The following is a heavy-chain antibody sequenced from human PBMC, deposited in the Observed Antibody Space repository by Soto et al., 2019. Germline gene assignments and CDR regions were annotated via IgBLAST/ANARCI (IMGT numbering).Heavy chain of an antibody. J-gene: IGHJ4*02. CDR2: ISYDGSNK. CDR3: ARAPPSLLRIRMHSGGFDY. D-gene: IGHD3-3*01. CDR1: GFTFSSYA. V-gene: IGHV3-30-3*01. Sequence: QVQLVESGGGVVQPGRSLRLSCAASGFTFSSYAMHWVRQAPGKGLEWVAVISYDGSNKYYADSVKGRFTISRDNSKNTLYLQMNSLRGEDTAVYYCARAPPSLLRIRMHSGGFDYWGQGTLVTVSS.